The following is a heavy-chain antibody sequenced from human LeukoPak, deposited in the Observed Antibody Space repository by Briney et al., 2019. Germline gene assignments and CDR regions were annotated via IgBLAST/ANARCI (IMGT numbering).Heavy chain of an antibody. CDR3: ARGWLLWFREPLDY. CDR1: GFTFSSYG. Sequence: GGSLRLSCAASGFTFSSYGMHWVRQAPGKGLEWVAVIWYDGSNKYYAGSVKGRFTISRDNSKNTLYLQMNSLRAEDTAVYYCARGWLLWFREPLDYWGQGTLVTVSS. J-gene: IGHJ4*02. D-gene: IGHD3-10*01. V-gene: IGHV3-33*01. CDR2: IWYDGSNK.